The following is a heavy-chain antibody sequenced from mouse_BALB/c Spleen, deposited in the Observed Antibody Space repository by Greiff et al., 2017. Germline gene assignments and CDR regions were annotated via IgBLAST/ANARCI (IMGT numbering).Heavy chain of an antibody. Sequence: EVKVVESGGGLVQPGGSLKLSCAASGFTFSSYTMSWVRQTPEKRLEWVAYISNGGGSTYYPDTVKGRFTISRDNAKNTLYLQMSSLKSEDTAMYYCARRGGGYFDYWGQGTTLTVSS. J-gene: IGHJ2*01. V-gene: IGHV5-12-2*01. CDR3: ARRGGGYFDY. CDR1: GFTFSSYT. CDR2: ISNGGGST.